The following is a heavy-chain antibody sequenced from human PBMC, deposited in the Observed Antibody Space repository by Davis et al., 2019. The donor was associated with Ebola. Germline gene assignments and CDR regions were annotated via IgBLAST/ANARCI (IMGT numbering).Heavy chain of an antibody. CDR1: GFTFSSNS. J-gene: IGHJ5*02. CDR3: ARNSITKFNWLDP. D-gene: IGHD1-14*01. Sequence: ESLKISCAASGFTFSSNSMNWIRQPPGKGLEWIGYSYYSGSTSYNPSLKSRVTISVDTSKNQFSLKMRSVTAADTALYYCARNSITKFNWLDPWGQGTLVTVSS. V-gene: IGHV4-59*01. CDR2: SYYSGST.